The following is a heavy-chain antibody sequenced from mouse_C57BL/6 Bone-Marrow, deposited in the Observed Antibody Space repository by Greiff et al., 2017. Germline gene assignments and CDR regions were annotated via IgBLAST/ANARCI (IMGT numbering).Heavy chain of an antibody. CDR2: ISSGSSTI. V-gene: IGHV5-17*01. D-gene: IGHD2-3*01. CDR3: ARDDGYYCYAMDY. CDR1: GFTFSDYG. J-gene: IGHJ4*01. Sequence: EVKVVESGGGLVKPGGSLKLSCAASGFTFSDYGMHWVRQAPEKGLEWVAYISSGSSTIYYADTVKGRFTISRDNAKNTLFLQMTSLRSEDTAMYYCARDDGYYCYAMDYWGQGTSVTVSS.